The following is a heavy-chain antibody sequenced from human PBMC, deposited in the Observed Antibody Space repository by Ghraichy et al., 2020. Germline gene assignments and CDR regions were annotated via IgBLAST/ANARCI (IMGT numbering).Heavy chain of an antibody. V-gene: IGHV4-34*01. J-gene: IGHJ5*02. CDR1: GGSFSGYY. D-gene: IGHD2-2*01. Sequence: SETLSLTCAVYGGSFSGYYWSWIRQPPGKGLEWIGEINHSGSTNYNPSLKSRVTISVDTSKNQFSLKLSSVTAADTAVYYCARGLGDIVVVPAAIHWFDPWGQGTLVTVSS. CDR2: INHSGST. CDR3: ARGLGDIVVVPAAIHWFDP.